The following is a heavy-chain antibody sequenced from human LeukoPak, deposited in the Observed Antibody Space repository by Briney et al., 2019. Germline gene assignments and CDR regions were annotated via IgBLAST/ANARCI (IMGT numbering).Heavy chain of an antibody. V-gene: IGHV3-53*01. Sequence: GGSLRLSCAASTFIVSNSHMTWVRQTPRQGLEWVSVIYNDGRTFYADSVKGRFTISRDNSRNTLYLQMNSLRAEDTAVYYCARGRNYFPIDFWGQGTPVTVSS. CDR2: IYNDGRT. D-gene: IGHD2/OR15-2a*01. J-gene: IGHJ4*02. CDR3: ARGRNYFPIDF. CDR1: TFIVSNSH.